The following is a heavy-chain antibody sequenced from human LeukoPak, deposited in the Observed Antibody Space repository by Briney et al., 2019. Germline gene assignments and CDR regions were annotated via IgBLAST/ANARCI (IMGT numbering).Heavy chain of an antibody. CDR2: ISGSNSYI. CDR3: ARALTTLTYEGY. CDR1: GFTFSSYT. V-gene: IGHV3-21*01. Sequence: GGSLRLSCAASGFTFSSYTMHWIRQAPGKGLEWVSSISGSNSYIFYADSVKGRFTVSRDNAKDSLYPQMNSLRAEDTAVYYCARALTTLTYEGYWGQGTLVTVSS. D-gene: IGHD1-1*01. J-gene: IGHJ4*02.